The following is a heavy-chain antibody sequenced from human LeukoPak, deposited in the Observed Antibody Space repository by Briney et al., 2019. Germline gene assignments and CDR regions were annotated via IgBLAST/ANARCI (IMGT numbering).Heavy chain of an antibody. CDR3: ARFLSSGWAFDY. CDR1: GDSFSSSGYY. Sequence: SETLSLTCTVSGDSFSSSGYYWAWIRQPPGKGLEWIGSIYYSGSTYYNPSLKSRVTISVDTSKNQFSLKLSSVTAADTAVYYCARFLSSGWAFDYWGQGTLVTVSS. CDR2: IYYSGST. D-gene: IGHD6-19*01. J-gene: IGHJ4*02. V-gene: IGHV4-39*01.